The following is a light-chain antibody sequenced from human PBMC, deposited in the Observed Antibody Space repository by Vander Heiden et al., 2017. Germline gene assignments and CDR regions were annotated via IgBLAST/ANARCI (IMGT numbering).Light chain of an antibody. CDR1: SSNIGAGYD. V-gene: IGLV1-40*01. J-gene: IGLJ3*02. Sequence: TQPPPVSGAPGQRVTISCTGSSSNIGAGYDVHWYQQLPGTAPKLLIYGNSNRPSGVPDRFSGSKSGTSASLAITGRQAEDEADYYCQSYDSSLSGWVFGGGTKLTVL. CDR3: QSYDSSLSGWV. CDR2: GNS.